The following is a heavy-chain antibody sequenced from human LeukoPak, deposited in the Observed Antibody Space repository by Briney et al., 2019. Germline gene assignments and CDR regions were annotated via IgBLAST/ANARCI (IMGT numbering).Heavy chain of an antibody. D-gene: IGHD4-11*01. V-gene: IGHV3-49*04. CDR3: TRDSELSYYSNYVGYFDY. CDR1: GFTFGEYA. J-gene: IGHJ4*02. Sequence: SGGSLRLSCTASGFTFGEYAMSWVRQAPGKGLEWVGFIRSKAHGGTTEYAASVKGRFTISRDDSKSIAYLQMNSLKTEDTAVYYCTRDSELSYYSNYVGYFDYWGQGTLVTVSS. CDR2: IRSKAHGGTT.